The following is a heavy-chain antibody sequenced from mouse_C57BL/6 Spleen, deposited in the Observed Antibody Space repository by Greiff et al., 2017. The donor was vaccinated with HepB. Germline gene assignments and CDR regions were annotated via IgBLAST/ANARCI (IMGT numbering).Heavy chain of an antibody. J-gene: IGHJ4*01. V-gene: IGHV1-76*01. D-gene: IGHD2-1*01. CDR2: IYPGSGNT. CDR1: GYTFTDYY. CDR3: AREFYYAFVLYAMDY. Sequence: QVQLQQSGAELVRPGASVKLSCKASGYTFTDYYINWVKQRPGQGLEWIARIYPGSGNTYYNEKFKGKATLTAEKSSSTAYMQLSSLTSEDSAVYFCAREFYYAFVLYAMDYWGQGTSVTVSS.